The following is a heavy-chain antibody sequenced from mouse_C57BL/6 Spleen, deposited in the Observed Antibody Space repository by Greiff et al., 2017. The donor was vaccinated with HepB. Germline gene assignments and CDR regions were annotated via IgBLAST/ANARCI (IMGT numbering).Heavy chain of an antibody. CDR1: GFSLSTFGMG. CDR2: IWWDDDK. V-gene: IGHV8-8*01. Sequence: QVTLKECGPGILQPSQTLSLTCSFSGFSLSTFGMGVGWIRQPSGKGLEWLAHIWWDDDKYYNPALKSRLTISKDTSKNQVFLKIANVDTADTATYYCARTAVVGSRYFDVWGTGTTVTVSS. CDR3: ARTAVVGSRYFDV. D-gene: IGHD1-1*01. J-gene: IGHJ1*03.